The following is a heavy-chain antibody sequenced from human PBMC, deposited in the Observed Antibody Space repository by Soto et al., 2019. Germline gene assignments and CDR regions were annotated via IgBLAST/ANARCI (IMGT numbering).Heavy chain of an antibody. J-gene: IGHJ4*02. D-gene: IGHD5-12*01. CDR2: ITHSGTYV. Sequence: PVGSLRLSCTASGFTFSEYSMSWVRQAPGKGLEWASSITHSGTYVYYADSVKGRFTISRDSASNSLFLQMTSLRAEDTAVYHCARARGNDWYSDYWGQGTLVTVSS. CDR3: ARARGNDWYSDY. V-gene: IGHV3-21*01. CDR1: GFTFSEYS.